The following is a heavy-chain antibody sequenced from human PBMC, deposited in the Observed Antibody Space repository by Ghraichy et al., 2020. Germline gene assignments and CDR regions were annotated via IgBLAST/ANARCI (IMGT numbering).Heavy chain of an antibody. CDR2: IYYSGST. V-gene: IGHV4-59*01. J-gene: IGHJ4*02. D-gene: IGHD2-15*01. CDR1: GGSISSYY. Sequence: SETLSLTCTVSGGSISSYYWSWIRQPPGKGLEWIGYIYYSGSTNYNPSLKSRVTISVDTSKIQFSLKLISVTAADTAVYYCARGGGPLYCSGGSCYGHNFDYWGQGTLVTVSS. CDR3: ARGGGPLYCSGGSCYGHNFDY.